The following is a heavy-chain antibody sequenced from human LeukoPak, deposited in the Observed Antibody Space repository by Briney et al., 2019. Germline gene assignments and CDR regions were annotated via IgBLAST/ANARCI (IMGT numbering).Heavy chain of an antibody. J-gene: IGHJ6*04. Sequence: ASVKVSCKASGYTFTNNYTHWVRQAPGQGLEWTGLINPSDGGTNYAQKFQGRVTLTRGMSTSTVYMELSSLRSEDTAVYYCARDRGITVFGVVMDVWGKGTTVTVSS. CDR3: ARDRGITVFGVVMDV. V-gene: IGHV1-46*01. D-gene: IGHD3-3*01. CDR2: INPSDGGT. CDR1: GYTFTNNY.